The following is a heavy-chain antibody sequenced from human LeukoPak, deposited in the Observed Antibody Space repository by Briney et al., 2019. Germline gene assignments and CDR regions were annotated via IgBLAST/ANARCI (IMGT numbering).Heavy chain of an antibody. Sequence: GGSLRLSCAASGFTFSDYYMSWIRQAPGKGLEWVSYISSSGSTIYYADSVKGRFTISRDNAKNSLYLQMNSLRAEDTAVYYCASPLSYCGGDCYFRAFDIWGQGTMVTVSS. J-gene: IGHJ3*02. CDR2: ISSSGSTI. D-gene: IGHD2-21*02. V-gene: IGHV3-11*04. CDR3: ASPLSYCGGDCYFRAFDI. CDR1: GFTFSDYY.